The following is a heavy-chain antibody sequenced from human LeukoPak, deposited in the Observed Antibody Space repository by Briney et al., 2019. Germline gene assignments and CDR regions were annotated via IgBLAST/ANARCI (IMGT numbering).Heavy chain of an antibody. V-gene: IGHV4-34*01. CDR1: GGSFSGYY. CDR2: INHSGST. D-gene: IGHD2-2*01. J-gene: IGHJ4*02. CDR3: ASSGDQIVVVPAAQRAIDY. Sequence: SETLSLTCAVYGGSFSGYYWSWIRQPPGKGLEWIGEINHSGSTNYNPSLKSRVTISVDTSKNQFSLKLSSVTAADTAVYYCASSGDQIVVVPAAQRAIDYWGQGTLVTVSS.